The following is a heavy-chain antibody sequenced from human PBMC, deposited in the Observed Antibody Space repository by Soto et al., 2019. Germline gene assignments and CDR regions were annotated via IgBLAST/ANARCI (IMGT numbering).Heavy chain of an antibody. CDR2: IYWDDDK. Sequence: QITLNESGPPVVKPAETLTLTCTFSGFSLTTSGVGVGWIRQSPGKAPEWLALIYWDDDKCYSASLKSRLTIAKDTSKNQVVLTMASVDPADTATYYCAHRILRTVFGLVTTTAIYFDFWGQGTPVVVSS. CDR1: GFSLTTSGVG. V-gene: IGHV2-5*02. D-gene: IGHD3-3*01. CDR3: AHRILRTVFGLVTTTAIYFDF. J-gene: IGHJ4*02.